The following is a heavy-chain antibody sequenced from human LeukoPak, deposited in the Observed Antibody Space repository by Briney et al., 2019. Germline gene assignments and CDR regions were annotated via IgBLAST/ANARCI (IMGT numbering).Heavy chain of an antibody. J-gene: IGHJ4*02. D-gene: IGHD3-10*01. Sequence: SETLSLTCAVSGGSISSYYWSWIRQPPGKELEWIGYIYYSGSTNYNPSLKSRVTMSVDTSKNQFSLKLSSVTAADTAVYYCARGLEYYGSGSYSLDWGQGTLVTVSS. CDR3: ARGLEYYGSGSYSLD. CDR2: IYYSGST. CDR1: GGSISSYY. V-gene: IGHV4-59*01.